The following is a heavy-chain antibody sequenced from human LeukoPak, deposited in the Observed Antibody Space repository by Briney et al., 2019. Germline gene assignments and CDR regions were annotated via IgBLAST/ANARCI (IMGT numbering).Heavy chain of an antibody. J-gene: IGHJ4*02. CDR1: GFTFNTYG. CDR3: ANGDSSGWYDGFIDY. Sequence: SGGSLRLSCAAYGFTFNTYGMHWVRQAPGKGLEWVAFISNDGTKKYYTDSVKGRFTISRDNSKDTLYLQMNSLTAEDTALYYFANGDSSGWYDGFIDYWGQGTLDTVSS. CDR2: ISNDGTKK. V-gene: IGHV3-30*05. D-gene: IGHD6-19*01.